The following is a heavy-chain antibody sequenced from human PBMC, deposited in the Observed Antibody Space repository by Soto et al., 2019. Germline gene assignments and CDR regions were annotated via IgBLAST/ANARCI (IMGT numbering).Heavy chain of an antibody. CDR1: GGTFSSYA. Sequence: QVQLVQSGAEVKKPGSSVKVSCKASGGTFSSYAISWVRQAPGQGLEWMGGIIPIFGTANYAQNFQGRVTLTADESTSTAYMELSSLRAEDTAVYYCGDSARPVAADRGWYSSDYWGQGTLVTVSA. CDR2: IIPIFGTA. V-gene: IGHV1-69*01. CDR3: GDSARPVAADRGWYSSDY. D-gene: IGHD6-13*01. J-gene: IGHJ4*02.